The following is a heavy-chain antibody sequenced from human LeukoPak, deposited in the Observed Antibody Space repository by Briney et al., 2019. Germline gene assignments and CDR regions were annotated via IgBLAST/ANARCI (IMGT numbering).Heavy chain of an antibody. CDR1: GGSISRNY. CDR2: IYYTGST. Sequence: SETLSLTCTVSGGSISRNYWSWIRQSPGKGLEWIGYIYYTGSTDYNPSLKSRVTISVDTSKNQFSLKLSSVTAADTAMYYCARAAYTGCLCYFDFWGQGTQVTVSS. CDR3: ARAAYTGCLCYFDF. J-gene: IGHJ4*02. V-gene: IGHV4-59*01. D-gene: IGHD3-16*01.